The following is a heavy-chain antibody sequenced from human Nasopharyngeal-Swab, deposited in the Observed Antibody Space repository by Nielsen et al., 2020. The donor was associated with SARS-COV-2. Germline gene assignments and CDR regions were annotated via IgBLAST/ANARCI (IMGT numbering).Heavy chain of an antibody. CDR1: GYTFTSYD. V-gene: IGHV1-8*01. Sequence: ASVKVSCKASGYTFTSYDINWVRQATGQGLEWMGWMNPNSGNTGYAQKFQGRVTMTRNTSISTAYMELSSLRSEDTAVYYCARERAIYDYIWGSYLAFDIWGQGTMVTVSS. CDR3: ARERAIYDYIWGSYLAFDI. D-gene: IGHD3-16*02. CDR2: MNPNSGNT. J-gene: IGHJ3*02.